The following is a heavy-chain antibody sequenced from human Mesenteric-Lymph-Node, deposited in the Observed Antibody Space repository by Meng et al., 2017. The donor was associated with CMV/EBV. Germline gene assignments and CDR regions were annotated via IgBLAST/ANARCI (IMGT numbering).Heavy chain of an antibody. CDR2: ISGSGGST. J-gene: IGHJ4*02. CDR1: GFTFSSYG. Sequence: GESLKISCAASGFTFSSYGMHWVRQAPGKGLEWVSAISGSGGSTYYADSVKGRFTISRDNSKNTLYVQMNSLRAEDTAVYYCAKDGHSSGWYWGHFDYWGQGTLVTVSS. V-gene: IGHV3-23*01. CDR3: AKDGHSSGWYWGHFDY. D-gene: IGHD6-19*01.